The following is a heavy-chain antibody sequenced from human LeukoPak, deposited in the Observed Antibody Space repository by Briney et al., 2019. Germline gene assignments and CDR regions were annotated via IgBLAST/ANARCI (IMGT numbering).Heavy chain of an antibody. CDR3: AKHKYFDWLLSSNFDY. D-gene: IGHD3-9*01. CDR2: ISGSGGST. V-gene: IGHV3-23*01. CDR1: GFTFSSYA. J-gene: IGHJ4*02. Sequence: GGSLRLSCAASGFTFSSYAMSWVRQAPGKGLEWVSAISGSGGSTYCADSVKGRFTISRDNSKNTLYLQMNSLRAEDTAVYYCAKHKYFDWLLSSNFDYWGQGTLVTVSS.